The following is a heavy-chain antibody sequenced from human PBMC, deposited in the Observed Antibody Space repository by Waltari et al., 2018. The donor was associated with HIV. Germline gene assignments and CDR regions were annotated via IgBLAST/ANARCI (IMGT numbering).Heavy chain of an antibody. CDR2: INPRSGDT. J-gene: IGHJ4*02. D-gene: IGHD7-27*01. Sequence: QLVQAGAEVKKPGASVKVSCKASGYTFSNYYIHWVRQAPGQGLEWMGWINPRSGDTHYAHTFQGGVTITRDTSISTVYMELSRLTYDDTADYYCARGYSAQNPQLGAGGYWGQGTLVTVSS. V-gene: IGHV1-2*02. CDR3: ARGYSAQNPQLGAGGY. CDR1: GYTFSNYY.